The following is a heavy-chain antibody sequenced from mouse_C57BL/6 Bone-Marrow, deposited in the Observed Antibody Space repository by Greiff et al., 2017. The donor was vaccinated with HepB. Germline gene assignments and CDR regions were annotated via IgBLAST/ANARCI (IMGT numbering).Heavy chain of an antibody. CDR2: IDPEDGET. CDR3: ARGCRNCRDY. V-gene: IGHV14-2*01. Sequence: VQLQQSGAELVKPGASVKLSCTASGFNIKDYYMRWVKQSTEQGLEWIGRIDPEDGETKYAAKFQGKATVTADTSSNTAYLQLSSLTSEDTAVYYCARGCRNCRDYWGQGTSVTVSS. J-gene: IGHJ4*01. D-gene: IGHD2-1*01. CDR1: GFNIKDYY.